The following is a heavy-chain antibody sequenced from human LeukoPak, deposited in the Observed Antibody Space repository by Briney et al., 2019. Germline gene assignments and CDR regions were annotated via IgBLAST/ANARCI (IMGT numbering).Heavy chain of an antibody. J-gene: IGHJ4*02. CDR3: ARVRQQLVPDY. V-gene: IGHV3-21*01. D-gene: IGHD6-13*01. Sequence: GGSLRLSCAASGFTFSSYSMSWVRQAPGKGLEGVSSISSSSSYIYYADSVKGRFTISRDNAKNSLYLQMNSLRAEDMAVYYCARVRQQLVPDYWGQGTLVTVSS. CDR2: ISSSSSYI. CDR1: GFTFSSYS.